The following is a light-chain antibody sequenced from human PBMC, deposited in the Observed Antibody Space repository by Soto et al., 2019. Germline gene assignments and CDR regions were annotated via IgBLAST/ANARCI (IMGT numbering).Light chain of an antibody. CDR2: GNT. V-gene: IGLV1-44*01. CDR3: AAWDDSLPGVV. J-gene: IGLJ2*01. Sequence: QSVLTQPPSASGTPGQRVTISCSGSSSNIGSNSVNWYQQLPGTAPKLLIYGNTQRPSGVPDRFSGSKSGTSASLAISGLPSEDEADYFCAAWDDSLPGVVFGGGTQLTVL. CDR1: SSNIGSNS.